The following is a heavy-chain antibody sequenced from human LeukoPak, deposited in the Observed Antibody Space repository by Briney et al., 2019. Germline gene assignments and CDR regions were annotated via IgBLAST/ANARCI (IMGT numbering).Heavy chain of an antibody. V-gene: IGHV6-1*01. Sequence: SQTLSLTCAISGDSVSSNSVTWNWIRQSPSRGLEWLGRTYYRSTWYNDYAVSVRGRITVNPDTSKNQSSLHLNSVTPEDTAVYYCARETTASGSPFDYWGQGTLVTVSS. D-gene: IGHD6-19*01. CDR1: GDSVSSNSVT. CDR3: ARETTASGSPFDY. J-gene: IGHJ4*02. CDR2: TYYRSTWYN.